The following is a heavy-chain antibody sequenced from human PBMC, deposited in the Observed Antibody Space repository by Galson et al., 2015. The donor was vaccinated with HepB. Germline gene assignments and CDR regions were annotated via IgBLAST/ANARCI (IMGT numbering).Heavy chain of an antibody. CDR1: GYSFTSYW. D-gene: IGHD6-13*01. V-gene: IGHV5-10-1*01. CDR3: TTPQQLYTNY. Sequence: QSGAEVKKPGESLRISCKGSGYSFTSYWISWVRQMPGKGLEWMGRIDPSDSYTNYSPSFQGHVTISADKSISTAYLQWSSLKTEDTAVYYCTTPQQLYTNYWGQGTLVTVSS. J-gene: IGHJ4*02. CDR2: IDPSDSYT.